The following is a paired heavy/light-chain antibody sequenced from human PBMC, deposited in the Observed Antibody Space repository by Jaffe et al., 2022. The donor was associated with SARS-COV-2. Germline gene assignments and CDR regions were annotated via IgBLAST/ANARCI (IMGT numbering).Light chain of an antibody. CDR1: QSVSSY. V-gene: IGKV3-11*01. CDR2: DAS. J-gene: IGKJ3*01. CDR3: QQRSNWPPT. Sequence: EIVLTQSPATLSLSPGERATLSCRASQSVSSYLAWYQQKPGQAPRLLIYDASNRATGIPARFSGSGSGTDFTLTISSLEPEDFAVYYCQQRSNWPPTFGPGTKVDIK.
Heavy chain of an antibody. J-gene: IGHJ4*02. D-gene: IGHD3-3*01. CDR2: INPSGGST. Sequence: QVQLVQSGAEVKKPGASVKVSCKASGYTFTSYYMHWVRQAPGQGLEWMGIINPSGGSTSYAQKFQGRVTMTRDTSTSTVYMELSSLRSEDTAVYYCARDSQTYYDFWSGYPTDRDYWGQGTLVTVSS. CDR3: ARDSQTYYDFWSGYPTDRDY. V-gene: IGHV1-46*01. CDR1: GYTFTSYY.